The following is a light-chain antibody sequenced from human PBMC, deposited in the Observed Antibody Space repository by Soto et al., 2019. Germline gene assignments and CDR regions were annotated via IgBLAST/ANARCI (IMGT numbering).Light chain of an antibody. Sequence: DIVMTQSPDSLAVSLGERTTINCKSSQTVLYNSNNKNYLAWYHQKPGQPPKLLIYWASTRESGVPARFSGSGSGKDFTLTTSSLQAEDGGIYHTKQYDSLQLTFG. CDR2: WAS. CDR3: KQYDSLQLT. J-gene: IGKJ1*01. V-gene: IGKV4-1*01. CDR1: QTVLYNSNNKNY.